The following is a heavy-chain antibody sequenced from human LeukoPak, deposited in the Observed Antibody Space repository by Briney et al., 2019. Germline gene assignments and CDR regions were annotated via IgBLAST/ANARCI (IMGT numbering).Heavy chain of an antibody. CDR3: AHRIRCSSTSCPHSLFDY. Sequence: SGPTLVNPTQTLTLTCTFSGFSLSTSGVGVGWIRQPPGKALEWLALIYWNDDKRYSPSLKSRLTITKDTSKNQVVLTMTNMDPVDTATYYCAHRIRCSSTSCPHSLFDYWGQGTLVTVSS. V-gene: IGHV2-5*01. CDR1: GFSLSTSGVG. J-gene: IGHJ4*02. CDR2: IYWNDDK. D-gene: IGHD2-2*01.